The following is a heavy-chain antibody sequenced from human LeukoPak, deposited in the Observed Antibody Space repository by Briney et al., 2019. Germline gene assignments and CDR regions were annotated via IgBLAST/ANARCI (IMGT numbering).Heavy chain of an antibody. D-gene: IGHD3-10*01. J-gene: IGHJ6*03. CDR2: INHSGST. CDR1: GGSFSGYY. CDR3: ARRVLRVYYMDV. V-gene: IGHV4-34*01. Sequence: SENLSLTCAVYGGSFSGYYWSWIRQPPGKGLEWIGEINHSGSTNYNPSLKSRVTISVDTSKNQFSLKLTSVTAADTAVYYCARRVLRVYYMDVWGKGTTVTISS.